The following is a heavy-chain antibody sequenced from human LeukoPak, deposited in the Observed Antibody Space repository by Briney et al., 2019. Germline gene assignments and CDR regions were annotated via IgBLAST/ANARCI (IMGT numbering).Heavy chain of an antibody. D-gene: IGHD6-19*01. CDR1: GFTFSSYG. J-gene: IGHJ4*02. Sequence: PGRSLRLSCAASGFTFSSYGMHWVRQAPGKGLEWVAVIWYDGSNKYYADSVKGRFTISRDNSKNTLYLRMNSLRAEDTAVYYCAKEGPGIAVAGTEGVFDYWGQGTLVTVSS. V-gene: IGHV3-33*06. CDR3: AKEGPGIAVAGTEGVFDY. CDR2: IWYDGSNK.